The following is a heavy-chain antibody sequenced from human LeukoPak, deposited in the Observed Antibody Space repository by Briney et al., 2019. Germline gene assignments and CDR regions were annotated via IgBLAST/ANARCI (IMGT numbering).Heavy chain of an antibody. Sequence: GGFLRLSCAASGFTFSSYGMHWVRQAPGKGLEWVAFICYDGSNKYYADSVKGRFTISRDNSKNTLYLQMNNLRDEDTPVYYCAKDRLYSSSWCSSSALKPYCYYRMDVWRRGTTDSVSS. V-gene: IGHV3-30*02. CDR2: ICYDGSNK. J-gene: IGHJ6*01. D-gene: IGHD6-13*01. CDR1: GFTFSSYG. CDR3: AKDRLYSSSWCSSSALKPYCYYRMDV.